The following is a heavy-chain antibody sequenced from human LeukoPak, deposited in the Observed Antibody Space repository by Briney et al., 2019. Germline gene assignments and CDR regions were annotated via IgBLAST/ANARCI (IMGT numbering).Heavy chain of an antibody. D-gene: IGHD2-2*02. V-gene: IGHV5-51*01. J-gene: IGHJ4*02. CDR1: GYSFTNYW. CDR2: IYPGASDT. Sequence: GESLKISCKGSGYSFTNYWIGWVRQMPGKGLEWMGIIYPGASDTRYSPSFQGQVTISADKSISTAYLQWSSLKASDTAVYYCARQYCSSTSCYNAADYWAQGPLVTVSS. CDR3: ARQYCSSTSCYNAADY.